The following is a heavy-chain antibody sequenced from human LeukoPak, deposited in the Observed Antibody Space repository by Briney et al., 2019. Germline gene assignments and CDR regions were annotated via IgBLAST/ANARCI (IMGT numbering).Heavy chain of an antibody. V-gene: IGHV3-30-3*01. CDR3: ARPLLNNWNLDY. CDR2: ISYDGSNK. J-gene: IGHJ4*02. D-gene: IGHD1-1*01. Sequence: GGSLRLSCAASGFTFSSYAMHWVRQAPGKGLEWVAVISYDGSNKYYADSVKGRFTISRDNSKNTLYLQMNSLRAEDTAVYYCARPLLNNWNLDYWGQGTLVTVSS. CDR1: GFTFSSYA.